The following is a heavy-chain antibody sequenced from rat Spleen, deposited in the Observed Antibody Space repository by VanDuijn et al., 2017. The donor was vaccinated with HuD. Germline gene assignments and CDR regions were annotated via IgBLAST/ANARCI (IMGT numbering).Heavy chain of an antibody. CDR1: GFTFSNYD. Sequence: EVQLVESGGGLVQPGRSLKLSCAASGFTFSNYDMAWVRQVPTKGLEWVASISTGGGNTYYRDSVKGRFTISRDNAKSTLYLQMDSLRSEDTATDYWARGDYYSGGYFDFWGPGTMVTVSS. CDR3: ARGDYYSGGYFDF. J-gene: IGHJ1*01. V-gene: IGHV5-25*01. CDR2: ISTGGGNT. D-gene: IGHD1-1*01.